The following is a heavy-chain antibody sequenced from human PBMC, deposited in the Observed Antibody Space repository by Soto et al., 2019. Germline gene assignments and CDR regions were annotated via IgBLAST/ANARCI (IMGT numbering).Heavy chain of an antibody. V-gene: IGHV4-34*01. Sequence: QVQLQQWGAGLLKPSETLSLTCAVYGGSFSDFYWTWIRQLPGKGLEWIGEINHNGSTNYNPSLKSRVAISVDTSNNQFSLNLRSVTAAATAVYYCGPRGAVADPRGYWGQGTLVTVSS. D-gene: IGHD6-19*01. CDR1: GGSFSDFY. CDR2: INHNGST. CDR3: GPRGAVADPRGY. J-gene: IGHJ4*02.